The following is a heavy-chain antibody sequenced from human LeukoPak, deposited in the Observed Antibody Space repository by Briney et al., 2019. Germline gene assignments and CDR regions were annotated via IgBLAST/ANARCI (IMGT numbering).Heavy chain of an antibody. CDR3: ARGGLNFDAFDI. V-gene: IGHV4-34*01. CDR2: INHSGST. D-gene: IGHD1-7*01. CDR1: GGSFSGYY. Sequence: SETLSLTCAVYGGSFSGYYWSWIRQPPGKGLEWIGEINHSGSTNYNPSLKSRVTISVDTSKNQFSLKLSSVTAADTAVYYCARGGLNFDAFDIWGQGTMVTVSS. J-gene: IGHJ3*02.